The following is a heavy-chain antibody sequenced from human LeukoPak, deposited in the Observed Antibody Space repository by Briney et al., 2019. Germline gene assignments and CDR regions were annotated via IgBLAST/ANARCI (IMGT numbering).Heavy chain of an antibody. CDR3: ATDKYYDSSGYYLGYYYGMNV. D-gene: IGHD3-22*01. CDR2: FDPEDGET. J-gene: IGHJ6*02. Sequence: GASVKVSCKVSGYTLTELSMHWVRQAPGKGLEWMGGFDPEDGETIHAQKFQGRVTMTEDTSTDTAYMELSSLRSEHTAVYYCATDKYYDSSGYYLGYYYGMNVWGQGTTVTVSS. V-gene: IGHV1-24*01. CDR1: GYTLTELS.